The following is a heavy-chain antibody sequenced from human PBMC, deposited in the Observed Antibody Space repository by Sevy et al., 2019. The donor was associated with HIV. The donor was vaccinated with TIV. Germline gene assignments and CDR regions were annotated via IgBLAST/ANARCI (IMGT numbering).Heavy chain of an antibody. CDR1: GYTLTELS. D-gene: IGHD3-22*01. CDR3: ATSPDYYDSSRDAFDI. V-gene: IGHV1-24*01. CDR2: FDPEDGET. J-gene: IGHJ3*02. Sequence: ASVKVSCKVSGYTLTELSIHWVRQAPGKGLEWMGGFDPEDGETIYAQKFQGRVTMTEDTSTDTAYMELSSLSSEDTAVYYCATSPDYYDSSRDAFDIWGQGTMVTVSS.